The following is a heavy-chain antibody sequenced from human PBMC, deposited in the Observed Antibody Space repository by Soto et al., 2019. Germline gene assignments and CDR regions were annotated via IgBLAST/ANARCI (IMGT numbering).Heavy chain of an antibody. V-gene: IGHV4-34*01. CDR1: GGSFSGYY. Sequence: SETLSLTCAVYGGSFSGYYWSWIRQPPGKGLEWIGEINHSGSTNYNPSLKSRVTISVDTSKNQFSLKLSSVTAADTAAYYCARVNDYDSSGPFDYWGQGTLVTVSS. J-gene: IGHJ4*02. D-gene: IGHD3-22*01. CDR3: ARVNDYDSSGPFDY. CDR2: INHSGST.